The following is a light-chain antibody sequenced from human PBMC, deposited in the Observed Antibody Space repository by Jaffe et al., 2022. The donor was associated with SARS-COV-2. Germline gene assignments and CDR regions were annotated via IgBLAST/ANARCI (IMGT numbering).Light chain of an antibody. Sequence: DIQMTQSPSSLSASVGDRVTITCRASQSISTYLNWYQQKPGKAPKLLISAASSLQSGVPSRFSGSGSGTDFTLTISSLQPEDFATYYCQQSSSTPRTFGQGTRLEIK. J-gene: IGKJ5*01. V-gene: IGKV1-39*01. CDR3: QQSSSTPRT. CDR2: AAS. CDR1: QSISTY.